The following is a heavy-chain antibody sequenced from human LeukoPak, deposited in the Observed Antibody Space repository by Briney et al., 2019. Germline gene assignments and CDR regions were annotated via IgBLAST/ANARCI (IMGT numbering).Heavy chain of an antibody. CDR3: ARCPGIVAAGGYYFDY. V-gene: IGHV7-4-1*02. CDR2: INTNTGNP. CDR1: GYTFTSYA. J-gene: IGHJ4*02. D-gene: IGHD6-13*01. Sequence: RASVKVSCKASGYTFTSYAMNWVRQAPGQGLEWMGWINTNTGNPTYAQGFTGRFVFSLDTSVSTTYLQITSLKAEDTAVYYCARCPGIVAAGGYYFDYWGQGTLVTVSS.